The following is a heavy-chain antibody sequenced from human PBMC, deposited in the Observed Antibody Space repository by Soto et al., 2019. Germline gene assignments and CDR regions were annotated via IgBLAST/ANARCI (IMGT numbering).Heavy chain of an antibody. CDR3: APEAVAGTGHWFDP. CDR1: GYTFTSYA. Sequence: ASVKVSCKASGYTFTSYAMYWVRQAPGQRLEWMGWINAGNGNTKYSQKFQGRVTITRDTSASTAYMELSSLRSEDTAVYYCAPEAVAGTGHWFDPWGQGTLVTVSS. V-gene: IGHV1-3*01. J-gene: IGHJ5*02. CDR2: INAGNGNT. D-gene: IGHD6-19*01.